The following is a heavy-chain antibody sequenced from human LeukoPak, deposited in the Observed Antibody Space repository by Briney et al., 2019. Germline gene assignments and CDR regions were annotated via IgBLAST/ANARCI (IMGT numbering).Heavy chain of an antibody. CDR1: GYPFTIFD. J-gene: IGHJ6*02. CDR3: ARARESITGTIVYYYGMDV. Sequence: ASVKVSCKTSGYPFTIFDINWVRQAPGQGLEWMGWINPNSGGTNYAQKFQGRVTMTRDTSISTAYMELSRLRSDDTAVYYCARARESITGTIVYYYGMDVWGQGTTVTVSS. CDR2: INPNSGGT. D-gene: IGHD1-7*01. V-gene: IGHV1-2*02.